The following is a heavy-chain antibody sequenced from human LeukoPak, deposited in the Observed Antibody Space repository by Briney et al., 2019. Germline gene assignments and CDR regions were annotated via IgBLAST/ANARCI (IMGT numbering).Heavy chain of an antibody. V-gene: IGHV4-59*12. CDR2: IYYSGST. CDR3: ARGRKAGGEAY. Sequence: PSETLSLTCTVSGGSISSYYWSWIRQPPGKGLEWIGYIYYSGSTNYNPSLKSRVTISVDTSKNQFSLKLSSVTAADTAVYYCARGRKAGGEAYWGQGTLVTVSS. CDR1: GGSISSYY. D-gene: IGHD3-10*01. J-gene: IGHJ4*02.